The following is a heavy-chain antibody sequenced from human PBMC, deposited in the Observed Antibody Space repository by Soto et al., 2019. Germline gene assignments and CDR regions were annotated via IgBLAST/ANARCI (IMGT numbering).Heavy chain of an antibody. CDR2: IIPLFGTA. D-gene: IGHD3-22*01. J-gene: IGHJ5*02. CDR3: ASTQDSSGYWNNCFDP. V-gene: IGHV1-69*01. Sequence: QVQLVQSGTAVKKPGSSVKVSCKASGGPFSTYTMTWVRQAPGQGLEWMGGIIPLFGTANYAQKFQGRVTINADESTSTVYMELSSLRSEDTAVYYCASTQDSSGYWNNCFDPWGQGTLVTVSS. CDR1: GGPFSTYT.